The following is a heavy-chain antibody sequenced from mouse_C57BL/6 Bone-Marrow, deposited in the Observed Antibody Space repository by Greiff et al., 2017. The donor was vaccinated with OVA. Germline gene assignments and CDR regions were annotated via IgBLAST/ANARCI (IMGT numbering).Heavy chain of an antibody. V-gene: IGHV3-2*02. Sequence: DVKLQESGPGLVKPSQSLSLTCTVTGYSITSDYAWNWIRQFPGNKLEWMGYISYSGSTSYNPSLKSRISITRDTSKNQFFLQLNSVTTEDTATYYCARKGYDYEYYFDYWGQGTTLTVSS. CDR2: ISYSGST. J-gene: IGHJ2*01. CDR3: ARKGYDYEYYFDY. D-gene: IGHD2-4*01. CDR1: GYSITSDYA.